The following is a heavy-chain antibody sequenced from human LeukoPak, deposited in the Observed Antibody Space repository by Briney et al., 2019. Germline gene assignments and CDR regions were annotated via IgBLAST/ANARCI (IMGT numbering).Heavy chain of an antibody. V-gene: IGHV3-48*01. CDR3: ARDEEYAFDH. Sequence: GGSLRLSCAASGFTFNSYTMNWVRQAPGKGLEWVSYIRSSTGTTSYADSVKGRFTLSTDNAKNSVYLQMASLRAEDTAVYFCARDEEYAFDHWGQGTLVTVSS. D-gene: IGHD2/OR15-2a*01. CDR1: GFTFNSYT. J-gene: IGHJ4*02. CDR2: IRSSTGTT.